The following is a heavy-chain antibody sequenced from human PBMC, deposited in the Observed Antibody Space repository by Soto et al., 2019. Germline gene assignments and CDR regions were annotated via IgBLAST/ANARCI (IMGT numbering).Heavy chain of an antibody. CDR1: GYTFTSYG. J-gene: IGHJ5*02. CDR2: ISAYNGNT. Sequence: ASVKVSCKASGYTFTSYGISWVRQAPGQGLEWMGWISAYNGNTNYAQKLQGRVTMTTDTSTSTAYMELRSLRSDDTAVYYCARDIALMVHAPRENWFDPWGKGTLVTVSS. CDR3: ARDIALMVHAPRENWFDP. D-gene: IGHD2-8*01. V-gene: IGHV1-18*01.